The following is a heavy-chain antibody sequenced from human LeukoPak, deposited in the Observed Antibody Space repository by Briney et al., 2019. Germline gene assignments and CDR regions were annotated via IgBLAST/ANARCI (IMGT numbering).Heavy chain of an antibody. CDR2: INPSGGST. Sequence: GASVKVSREASGYTFTSYYMHWVRQAPGQGLEWMGIINPSGGSTSYAQKFQGRVTMTRDTSTSTVYMELSSLRSEDTAVYYCATLIAVAGPFDYWGQGTLVTVSS. D-gene: IGHD6-19*01. CDR1: GYTFTSYY. J-gene: IGHJ4*02. V-gene: IGHV1-46*03. CDR3: ATLIAVAGPFDY.